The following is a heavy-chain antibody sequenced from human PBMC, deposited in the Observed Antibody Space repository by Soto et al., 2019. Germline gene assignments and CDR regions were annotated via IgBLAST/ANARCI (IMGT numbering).Heavy chain of an antibody. CDR3: ARDREAVAGTFQYYFDY. CDR2: ISAYNGNT. J-gene: IGHJ4*02. V-gene: IGHV1-18*01. Sequence: ASVKVSCKASGYTFTIYGISWVRQAPGQGLEWMGWISAYNGNTNYAQKLQGRVTMTTDTSTSTAYMELRSLRSDDTAVYYCARDREAVAGTFQYYFDYWGQGTLVTVSS. CDR1: GYTFTIYG. D-gene: IGHD6-19*01.